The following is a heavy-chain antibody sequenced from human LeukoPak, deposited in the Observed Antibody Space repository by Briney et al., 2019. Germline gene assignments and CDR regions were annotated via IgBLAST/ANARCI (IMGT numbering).Heavy chain of an antibody. V-gene: IGHV3-53*01. Sequence: GGSLRLSCAASGFTVSSNYMSWVRQAPGKGLEWVSVIYSGGSTYYADSVKGRFTISRDNSKNTLYPQMNSLRAEDTAVYYCARETHDYGDSADAFDIWGQGTMVTVSS. J-gene: IGHJ3*02. D-gene: IGHD4-17*01. CDR2: IYSGGST. CDR3: ARETHDYGDSADAFDI. CDR1: GFTVSSNY.